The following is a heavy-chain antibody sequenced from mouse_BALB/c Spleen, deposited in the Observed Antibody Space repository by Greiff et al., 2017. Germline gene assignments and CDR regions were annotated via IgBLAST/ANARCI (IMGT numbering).Heavy chain of an antibody. V-gene: IGHV5-12-2*01. CDR1: GFTFSSYT. CDR2: ISNGGGST. J-gene: IGHJ3*01. CDR3: ARTTGTSWFAY. Sequence: EVKLMESGGGLVQPGGSLKLSCAASGFTFSSYTMSWVRQTPEKRLEWVAYISNGGGSTYYPDTVKGRFTISRDNAKNTLYLQMSSLKSEDTAMYYCARTTGTSWFAYWGQGSLVTVSA. D-gene: IGHD4-1*02.